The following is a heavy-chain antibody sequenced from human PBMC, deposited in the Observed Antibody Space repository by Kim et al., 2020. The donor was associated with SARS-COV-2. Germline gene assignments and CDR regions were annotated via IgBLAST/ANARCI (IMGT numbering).Heavy chain of an antibody. Sequence: GESLKISCQGSGYRFTSYWIGWVRQMPGKGLEWMGIIYPGDSDTRYSPSFQGQVTISADKSISTAYLQWSSLKASDTAMYYCAIRGYCTNGVCSPRGAFDIWGQGTMVTVSS. CDR2: IYPGDSDT. D-gene: IGHD2-8*01. CDR1: GYRFTSYW. J-gene: IGHJ3*02. CDR3: AIRGYCTNGVCSPRGAFDI. V-gene: IGHV5-51*01.